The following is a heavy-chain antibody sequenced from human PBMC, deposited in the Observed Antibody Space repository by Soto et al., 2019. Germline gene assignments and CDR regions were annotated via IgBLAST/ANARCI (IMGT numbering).Heavy chain of an antibody. D-gene: IGHD2-2*01. CDR3: ARAVLPATAPFDY. CDR1: GGSISSYY. Sequence: QVQLQESGPRLVKPSETLSLTCIVSGGSISSYYWSWIRQPPGKGLEWIGYIYYSGSTNYNPSLKSRVTISVDTCKNQFSPKLSSVTAADTAVYYWARAVLPATAPFDYWGQGTLVTVSS. J-gene: IGHJ4*02. CDR2: IYYSGST. V-gene: IGHV4-59*01.